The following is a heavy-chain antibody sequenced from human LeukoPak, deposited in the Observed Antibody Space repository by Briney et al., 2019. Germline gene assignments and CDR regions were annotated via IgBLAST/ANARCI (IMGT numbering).Heavy chain of an antibody. D-gene: IGHD5-24*01. CDR1: GGSFSGYY. CDR2: INHSGST. V-gene: IGHV4-34*01. J-gene: IGHJ4*02. CDR3: ARDKRYGSNVNEDY. Sequence: PSETLSLTCAVYGGSFSGYYWSWIRQPPGKGLEWIGEINHSGSTNYNPPLKSRVTISVDTSKNQFSLKLSSVTAADTAVYYCARDKRYGSNVNEDYWGQGTLVTVSS.